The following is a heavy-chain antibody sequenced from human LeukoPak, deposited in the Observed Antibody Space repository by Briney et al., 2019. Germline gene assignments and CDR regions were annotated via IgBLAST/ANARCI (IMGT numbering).Heavy chain of an antibody. CDR3: NRHVDSSFNYMDV. CDR2: IRSKANSYPT. D-gene: IGHD2-21*01. V-gene: IGHV3-73*01. J-gene: IGHJ6*03. Sequence: GGSLKLSCAASGFTFSGSAMHWVRQASGKGLEWVGRIRSKANSYPTAYSASVKGRFTISRDDSKKTAYLQMNSLKTEDTAVYYCNRHVDSSFNYMDVWGKGTTVTVSS. CDR1: GFTFSGSA.